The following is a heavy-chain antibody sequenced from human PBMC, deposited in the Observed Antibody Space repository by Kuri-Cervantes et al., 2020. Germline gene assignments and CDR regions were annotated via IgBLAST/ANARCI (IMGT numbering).Heavy chain of an antibody. V-gene: IGHV3-30-3*01. Sequence: GESLKISCAASGFTFSSYAMHWVRQAPGKGLEWVAVISYDGSNKYYADSVKGRFTISGDNSKNTLYLQMNSLRAEDTAVYYCASTKWELLNTPPLDYWGQGTLVTVSS. CDR1: GFTFSSYA. D-gene: IGHD1-26*01. CDR2: ISYDGSNK. J-gene: IGHJ4*02. CDR3: ASTKWELLNTPPLDY.